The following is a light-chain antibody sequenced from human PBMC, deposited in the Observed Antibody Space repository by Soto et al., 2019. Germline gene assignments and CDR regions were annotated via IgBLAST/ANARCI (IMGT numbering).Light chain of an antibody. CDR1: QTISTY. CDR2: AAS. CDR3: QQSSGIPYT. J-gene: IGKJ2*01. Sequence: DIQMTQSPSSLSASVGDRVTITCRASQTISTYLHWYQQNPGKAPKLLIYAASSLQSGVPSRFSGSGSGTDFTLTISSLQSEDFATYYCQQSSGIPYTFGQGTKLEIK. V-gene: IGKV1-39*01.